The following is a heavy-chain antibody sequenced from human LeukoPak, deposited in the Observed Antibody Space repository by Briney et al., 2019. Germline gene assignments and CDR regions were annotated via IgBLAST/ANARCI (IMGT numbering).Heavy chain of an antibody. V-gene: IGHV3-21*01. CDR3: ASPGSAGVVTNDY. CDR2: ISSSSSYI. D-gene: IGHD3-3*01. CDR1: GFTFSSYS. J-gene: IGHJ4*02. Sequence: GGSLRLSCAASGFTFSSYSMNWVRQAPEKGLEWVSSISSSSSYIYYADSVKGRFTISRDNAKNSLYLQMNSLRAEDTAVYYCASPGSAGVVTNDYWGQGTLVTVSS.